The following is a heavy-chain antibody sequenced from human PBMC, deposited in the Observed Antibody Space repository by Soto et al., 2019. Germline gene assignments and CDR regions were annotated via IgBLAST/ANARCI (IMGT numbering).Heavy chain of an antibody. V-gene: IGHV4-34*01. J-gene: IGHJ6*02. D-gene: IGHD1-7*01. CDR2: INHSGGT. Sequence: SETLSLTCAVYGGSFSGYYWSWIRQPPGKGLEWIGEINHSGGTNYNPSLKSRVTISVDTSKNQFSLKLSSVTAADTAVYYCARGRGITGTRYYYYGMDVWGQGTTVTVSS. CDR1: GGSFSGYY. CDR3: ARGRGITGTRYYYYGMDV.